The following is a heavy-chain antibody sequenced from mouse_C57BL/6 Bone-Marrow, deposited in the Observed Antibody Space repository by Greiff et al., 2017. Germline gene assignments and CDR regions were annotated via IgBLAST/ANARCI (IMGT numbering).Heavy chain of an antibody. J-gene: IGHJ4*01. CDR2: IDPETGGT. V-gene: IGHV1-15*01. CDR1: GYTFTDYE. CDR3: RRITTVVGYAMDY. D-gene: IGHD1-1*01. Sequence: QVHVKQSGAELVRPGASVTLSCKASGYTFTDYEMHWVKQTPVHGLEWIGAIDPETGGTAYNQKFKGKAILTADKSSSTAYMELRSLTSEDSAVYYCRRITTVVGYAMDYWGQGTSVTVSS.